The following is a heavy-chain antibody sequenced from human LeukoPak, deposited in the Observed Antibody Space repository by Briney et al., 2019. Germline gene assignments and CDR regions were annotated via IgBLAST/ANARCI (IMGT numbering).Heavy chain of an antibody. CDR3: AKDPDSSGYYYVY. CDR2: IRYDGNNK. CDR1: GFTFSSYG. Sequence: GGSLRLSCAASGFTFSSYGMHWVRQAPGKGLEWVAFIRYDGNNKYYADSVKGRFTISRDNSKNTLYLQMNSLRAEDTAVYYCAKDPDSSGYYYVYWGQGTLVTVS. J-gene: IGHJ4*02. D-gene: IGHD3-22*01. V-gene: IGHV3-30*02.